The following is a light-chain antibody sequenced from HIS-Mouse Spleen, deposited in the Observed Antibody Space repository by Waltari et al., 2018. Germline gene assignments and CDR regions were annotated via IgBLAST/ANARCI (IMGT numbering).Light chain of an antibody. CDR1: SSDVGGYNY. CDR3: SSYTSSSTYV. J-gene: IGLJ1*01. V-gene: IGLV2-14*03. Sequence: QSALTQPASVSGSPGQSITISCTGTSSDVGGYNYVPWYQQHPGKAPKLMIDDVSNRPSGVSNRVSGSKSGNTASLTISGLQAEDEADYYCSSYTSSSTYVFGTGTKVTVL. CDR2: DVS.